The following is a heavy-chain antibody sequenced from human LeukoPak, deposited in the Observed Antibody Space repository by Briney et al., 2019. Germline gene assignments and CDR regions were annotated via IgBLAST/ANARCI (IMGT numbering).Heavy chain of an antibody. CDR2: IYYSGST. J-gene: IGHJ3*02. V-gene: IGHV4-39*07. Sequence: SETLSLTCTVSGGSISSSSYYWGWIRQPPGKGLEWIGSIYYSGSTYYNPSLKSRVTISVDTSKNQFSLKLNSVTAADTAVYYCAREVPDYYGSGSYSDAFDIWGQGTMVTVSS. CDR3: AREVPDYYGSGSYSDAFDI. D-gene: IGHD3-10*01. CDR1: GGSISSSSYY.